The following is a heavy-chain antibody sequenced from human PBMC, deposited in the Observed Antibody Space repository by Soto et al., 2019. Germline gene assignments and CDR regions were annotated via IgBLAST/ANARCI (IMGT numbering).Heavy chain of an antibody. Sequence: SQTLSLTCTVSGGSISSSSYYWGWIRQPPGKGLEWIGSIYYSGSTYYNPSLKSRVTISVDTSKNQFSLKLSSVTAADTAVYYCARDLAGQKGWFDPWGQGTLVTVSS. V-gene: IGHV4-39*07. CDR2: IYYSGST. CDR1: GGSISSSSYY. CDR3: ARDLAGQKGWFDP. D-gene: IGHD2-15*01. J-gene: IGHJ5*02.